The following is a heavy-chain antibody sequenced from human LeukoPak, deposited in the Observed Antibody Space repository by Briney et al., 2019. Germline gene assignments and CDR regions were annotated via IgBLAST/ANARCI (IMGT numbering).Heavy chain of an antibody. J-gene: IGHJ4*02. D-gene: IGHD6-6*01. CDR2: MNPNSGNT. Sequence: ASVKVSCKASGYTFTSYDINWLRQATGQGLEWMGWMNPNSGNTGYAQKFQGRVTMTRNTSISTAYMELSSLRAEDTAVYYCARDQIGAARPTRCFDYWSQGTLVTVSS. V-gene: IGHV1-8*01. CDR1: GYTFTSYD. CDR3: ARDQIGAARPTRCFDY.